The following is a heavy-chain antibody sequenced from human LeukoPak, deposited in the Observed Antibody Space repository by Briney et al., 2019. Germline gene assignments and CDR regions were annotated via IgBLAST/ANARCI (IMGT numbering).Heavy chain of an antibody. J-gene: IGHJ4*02. Sequence: PSETLSLTCTVSGGSISSYYWSWIRQPPGKGLEWVAYISDIGSINYNPSLKSRVTISLETSKNQFSLKLSSVTAADTAVYYCAGHHPRNTVDFWGQGTLVTVSS. V-gene: IGHV4-59*08. D-gene: IGHD2/OR15-2a*01. CDR2: ISDIGSI. CDR1: GGSISSYY. CDR3: AGHHPRNTVDF.